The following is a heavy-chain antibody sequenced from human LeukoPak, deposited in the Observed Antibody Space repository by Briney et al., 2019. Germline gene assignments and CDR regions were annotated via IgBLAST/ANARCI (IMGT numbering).Heavy chain of an antibody. CDR3: ARGPPGSYVPNV. D-gene: IGHD2-21*01. CDR2: IIPIFGTA. V-gene: IGHV1-69*13. Sequence: ASVKVSCKASGGTFSSYAISWVRQAPGQGLEWMGGIIPIFGTANYAQKFQGRVTITADESTSTAYMELSSLRSEDTAVYYCARGPPGSYVPNVWGKGTTVTVSS. J-gene: IGHJ6*04. CDR1: GGTFSSYA.